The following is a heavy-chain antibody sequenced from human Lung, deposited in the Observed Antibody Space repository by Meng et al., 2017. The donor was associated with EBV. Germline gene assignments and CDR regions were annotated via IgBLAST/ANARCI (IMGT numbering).Heavy chain of an antibody. V-gene: IGHV1-18*01. CDR3: ARVEVGITSGDY. D-gene: IGHD1-26*01. J-gene: IGHJ4*02. Sequence: QFQLVQSGGEVRKPGASVNVSCRSSGYTFNAYDISWVRQAPGQGLEWMGWISTYSGDTKYTERFHDRVTMTADTSTSTAYMELGSLRSDDTAVYYCARVEVGITSGDYWGQGTLVTVSS. CDR1: GYTFNAYD. CDR2: ISTYSGDT.